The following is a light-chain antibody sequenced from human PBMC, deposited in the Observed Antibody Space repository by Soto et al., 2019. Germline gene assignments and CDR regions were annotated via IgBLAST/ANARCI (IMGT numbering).Light chain of an antibody. CDR1: SSDVGRYNY. V-gene: IGLV2-8*01. CDR2: EVT. Sequence: QSVLTQPPSASGSPGQSVTISCTGTSSDVGRYNYVSWYQQHPGKTPKLIIYEVTKRPSGVPDRFSASKSGNTASLTVSGLQAEDEADYYCSSYTSSSPYVFGTGTKVTVL. J-gene: IGLJ1*01. CDR3: SSYTSSSPYV.